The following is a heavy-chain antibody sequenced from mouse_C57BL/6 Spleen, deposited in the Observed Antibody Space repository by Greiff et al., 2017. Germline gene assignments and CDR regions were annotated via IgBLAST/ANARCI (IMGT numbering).Heavy chain of an antibody. CDR1: GYTFTGYW. CDR2: IHPNSGST. CDR3: GDTTVVARGIGY. Sequence: VQLQQPGAELVKPGASVKLSCKASGYTFTGYWMHWVKQRPGQGLEWIGMIHPNSGSTNYNEKFKSKATLTVDKSSSTAYMQLSSLTSEDSAVYYCGDTTVVARGIGYWGQGTTLTVSS. J-gene: IGHJ2*01. V-gene: IGHV1-64*01. D-gene: IGHD1-1*01.